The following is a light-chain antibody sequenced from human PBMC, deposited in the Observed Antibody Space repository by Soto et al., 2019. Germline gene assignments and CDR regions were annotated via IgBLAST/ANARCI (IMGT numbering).Light chain of an antibody. V-gene: IGKV3-20*01. CDR2: GAS. CDR1: QGVGSD. Sequence: EIVLTQSPATLSLSPGTRATLSCRASQGVGSDLVWYRQKPGQAPRLLIYGASSRATGFPDRFSGSGSGTDFTLTISRLEPEDFAVYYCQQYGSSPWTFGQGTKVDI. J-gene: IGKJ1*01. CDR3: QQYGSSPWT.